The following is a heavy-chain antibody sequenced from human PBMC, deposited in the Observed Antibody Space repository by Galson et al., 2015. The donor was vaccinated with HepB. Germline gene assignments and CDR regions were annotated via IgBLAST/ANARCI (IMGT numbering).Heavy chain of an antibody. J-gene: IGHJ5*02. Sequence: LTLTCTVSGDSITSGAYYWTWIRQHPEKGLEWIGYVYHGGDTYYNPSLKRRLTISIDTSKNQFSLKLTSVNVADTAVYYCARGGHYSPVEGCWFDPWGQGALVTVSS. CDR1: GDSITSGAYY. CDR2: VYHGGDT. CDR3: ARGGHYSPVEGCWFDP. D-gene: IGHD2-21*01. V-gene: IGHV4-31*03.